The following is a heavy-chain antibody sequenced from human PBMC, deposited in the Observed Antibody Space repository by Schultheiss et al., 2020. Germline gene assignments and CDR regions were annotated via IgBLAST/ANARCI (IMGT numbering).Heavy chain of an antibody. CDR3: ARDVVVVAATPSYYGMDV. D-gene: IGHD2-15*01. CDR2: INPSGGST. J-gene: IGHJ6*02. Sequence: ASVKVSCKASGYTFTSYYMHWVRQAPGQGLEWMGIINPSGGSTSYAQKFQGRVTMTRDTSTSTVYMELSSLRSEDTAVYYCARDVVVVAATPSYYGMDVWGQGTTVTVSS. V-gene: IGHV1-46*03. CDR1: GYTFTSYY.